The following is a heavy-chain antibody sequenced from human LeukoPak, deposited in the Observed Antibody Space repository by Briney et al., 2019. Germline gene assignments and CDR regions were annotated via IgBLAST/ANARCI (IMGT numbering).Heavy chain of an antibody. J-gene: IGHJ5*02. D-gene: IGHD5-12*01. CDR2: MYYTGTT. V-gene: IGHV4-39*07. Sequence: SETLSLTCSVSGGSIRSLGYSWGWIRQPPGKGLEWIASMYYTGTTYYNPSLKSRVTMSVDTSKNQFSLNLTSVTAADTAVFYCARSVSAYAGRGWFDPWGQGTLVTASS. CDR1: GGSIRSLGYS. CDR3: ARSVSAYAGRGWFDP.